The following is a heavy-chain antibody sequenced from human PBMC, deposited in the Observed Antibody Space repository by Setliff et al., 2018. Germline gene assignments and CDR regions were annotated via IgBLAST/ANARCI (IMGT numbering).Heavy chain of an antibody. CDR2: IYKGGST. Sequence: SETLSLTCAVSANTLSTSYYWGWVRQPPGKGLEWIGDIYKGGSTYYNPSLRSRVSMSLDTSKRQVSLNLKSVTAADTAVYYCARDRTAYSYGLDVWGQGTTVTVSS. D-gene: IGHD5-18*01. V-gene: IGHV4-28*03. J-gene: IGHJ6*02. CDR1: ANTLSTSYY. CDR3: ARDRTAYSYGLDV.